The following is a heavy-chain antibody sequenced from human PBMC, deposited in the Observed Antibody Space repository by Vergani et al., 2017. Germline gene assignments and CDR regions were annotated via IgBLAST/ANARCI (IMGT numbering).Heavy chain of an antibody. CDR1: WFTFSGSA. Sequence: EVQLVESGGGLVQPGGSLKLSCAASWFTFSGSAMHWVRQASGKGLEWVGRIKNKANNYATAYTASVKGRFSISRDDSKKTAYLQMNSLKTEDTAVYYCTSLQPDGTFYWGQGTLVTVSS. CDR3: TSLQPDGTFY. CDR2: IKNKANNYAT. D-gene: IGHD4-11*01. V-gene: IGHV3-73*02. J-gene: IGHJ4*02.